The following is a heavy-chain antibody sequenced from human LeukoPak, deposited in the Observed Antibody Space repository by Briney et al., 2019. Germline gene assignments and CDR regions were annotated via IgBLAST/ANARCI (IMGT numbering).Heavy chain of an antibody. V-gene: IGHV3-30*16. CDR3: ARDRHYYESSGFYPEAFDI. CDR2: FSYDGSKK. D-gene: IGHD3-22*01. J-gene: IGHJ3*02. CDR1: GFTFSSYT. Sequence: GRSLRLSCAASGFTFSSYTMLWVRQAPGKGLERVASFSYDGSKKNYADSVKGRFTISRDTSRNTLYLQMDSLRPDDTAVYYCARDRHYYESSGFYPEAFDIWGQGTMVTVSS.